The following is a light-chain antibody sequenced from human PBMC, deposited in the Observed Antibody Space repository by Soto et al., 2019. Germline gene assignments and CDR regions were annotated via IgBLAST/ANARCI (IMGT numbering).Light chain of an antibody. CDR3: QSYDSSLSVV. Sequence: QSVLTQPPSVSGAPGQRVTISCTGSSSNIGAGYDVHWYQKLPGTAPKLLIYANINRPSGVPDRFSGSKSVTSASLAISGLQTDDEADYYCQSYDSSLSVVFGGGTKLTVL. CDR1: SSNIGAGYD. J-gene: IGLJ3*02. CDR2: ANI. V-gene: IGLV1-40*01.